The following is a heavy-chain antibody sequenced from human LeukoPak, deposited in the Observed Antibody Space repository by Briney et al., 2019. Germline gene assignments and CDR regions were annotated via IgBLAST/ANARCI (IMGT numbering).Heavy chain of an antibody. CDR1: GYTFTTHY. Sequence: ASVKVSCKASGYTFTTHYIHWVRQAPGQGLEWMGIINPSDGGASYAQKFQGRLTMSRDTSTSTLYMELSGLRSEDTAIYYCAKIHQNRVVVGAKGAFDIWGQGTVVTVSS. V-gene: IGHV1-46*01. D-gene: IGHD2-15*01. J-gene: IGHJ3*02. CDR3: AKIHQNRVVVGAKGAFDI. CDR2: INPSDGGA.